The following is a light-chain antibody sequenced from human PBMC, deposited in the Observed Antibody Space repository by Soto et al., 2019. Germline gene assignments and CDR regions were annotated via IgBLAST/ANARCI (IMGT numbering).Light chain of an antibody. CDR1: NIGSKS. V-gene: IGLV3-21*04. Sequence: VLTQPPSVSVAPGKTARITCGGNNIGSKSVHWDQQKPGQAPVLVIYYDSDRPSGTPERFSGSNSGKTATLTISRVEAGDEGDYYCQVWDSSSDHVVFGGGTKVTVL. J-gene: IGLJ2*01. CDR3: QVWDSSSDHVV. CDR2: YDS.